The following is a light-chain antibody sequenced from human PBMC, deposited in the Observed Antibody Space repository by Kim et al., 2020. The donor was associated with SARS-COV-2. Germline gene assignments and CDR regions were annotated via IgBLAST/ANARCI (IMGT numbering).Light chain of an antibody. CDR3: QTWGSGMGV. V-gene: IGLV4-69*01. J-gene: IGLJ2*01. Sequence: QLVLTQSPSASASLGDSVKLTCTLSSGHSNYAIAWHQQQPEKGPRYLMKVNSDGSHTKGGGIPDRFSGSSSGAERYLTISSLQSEDEADYYCQTWGSGMGVFGGGTQLTVL. CDR2: VNSDGSH. CDR1: SGHSNYA.